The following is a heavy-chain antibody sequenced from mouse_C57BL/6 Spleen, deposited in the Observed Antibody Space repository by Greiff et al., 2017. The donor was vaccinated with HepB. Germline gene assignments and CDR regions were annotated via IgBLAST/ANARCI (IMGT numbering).Heavy chain of an antibody. CDR1: GYTFTGYW. Sequence: QVQLQQSGAELMKPGASVKLSCKATGYTFTGYWIEWVKQRPGNGLEWIGEILPGSGSTNYNEKFKGKATFTADTSSNTAYMQLSSLTTEDSAIYYCASGGLYDVYPPWFAYWGQGTLVTVSA. J-gene: IGHJ3*01. CDR2: ILPGSGST. CDR3: ASGGLYDVYPPWFAY. D-gene: IGHD2-3*01. V-gene: IGHV1-9*01.